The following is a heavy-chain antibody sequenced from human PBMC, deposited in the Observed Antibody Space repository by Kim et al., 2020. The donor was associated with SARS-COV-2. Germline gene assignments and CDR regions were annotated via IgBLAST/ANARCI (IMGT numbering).Heavy chain of an antibody. V-gene: IGHV3-7*03. Sequence: GGSLRLSCSASGFTFRNNALHWVRQAPGKGLEWVANINQDGSEKYYVDSVKGRFTISRDNAKNSLYLQMNSLRAEDTAVYYCARSRGMDVWGQGTTVTVSS. CDR1: GFTFRNNA. CDR3: ARSRGMDV. J-gene: IGHJ6*02. CDR2: INQDGSEK.